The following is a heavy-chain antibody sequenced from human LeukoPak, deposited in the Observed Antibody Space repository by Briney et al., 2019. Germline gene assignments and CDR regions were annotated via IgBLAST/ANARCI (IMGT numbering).Heavy chain of an antibody. Sequence: GGSLRLSCAASGFTFSNAWMSWVRQAPGKGLEWVGRIKSKTDGGTTDYAAPVKGRFTISRDDSKNTLYLQMNSLKTEDTAVYYCATGPFYYDSQLPDYWGQGTLVTVSS. V-gene: IGHV3-15*01. CDR1: GFTFSNAW. D-gene: IGHD3-22*01. CDR3: ATGPFYYDSQLPDY. CDR2: IKSKTDGGTT. J-gene: IGHJ4*02.